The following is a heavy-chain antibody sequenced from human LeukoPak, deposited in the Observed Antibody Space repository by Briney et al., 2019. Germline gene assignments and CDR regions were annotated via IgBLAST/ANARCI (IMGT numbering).Heavy chain of an antibody. CDR3: ARDGIATWNWFDP. V-gene: IGHV3-21*01. CDR1: GFTFSSYS. CDR2: ISSSSSYI. J-gene: IGHJ5*02. D-gene: IGHD1-1*01. Sequence: PGGSLRLSCAASGFTFSSYSMNWVRQAPGKGLEWVSSISSSSSYIYYADSVKGRFTISRDNAKNSLYLQMDSLRVEDTAVYYCARDGIATWNWFDPWGQGTLVTVSS.